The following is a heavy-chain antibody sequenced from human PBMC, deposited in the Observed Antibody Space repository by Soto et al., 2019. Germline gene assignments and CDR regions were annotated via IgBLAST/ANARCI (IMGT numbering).Heavy chain of an antibody. Sequence: KTSETLSLTCTVSGDSIISGPYYWAWIRQPPGKGLEWIGRIFRTENAYYNPSLKSRVTLSADTSQNQFSLELRFVTAADTAVYYCARQERYANWFDPWGQGTLVTVS. V-gene: IGHV4-39*01. CDR3: ARQERYANWFDP. J-gene: IGHJ5*02. D-gene: IGHD1-1*01. CDR2: IFRTENA. CDR1: GDSIISGPYY.